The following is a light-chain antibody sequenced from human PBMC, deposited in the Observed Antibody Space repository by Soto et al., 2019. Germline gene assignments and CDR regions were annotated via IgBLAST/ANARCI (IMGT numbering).Light chain of an antibody. CDR1: QSVSSN. CDR3: QQYNTYSWT. Sequence: EIVMTQSPATLSVSPGERATLSCRASQSVSSNLAWYQQKPGQAPRLLIYGASTRATGIPARFSGSGSGTEFTLTISSLQSDDFATYYCQQYNTYSWTFGQGTKV. J-gene: IGKJ1*01. CDR2: GAS. V-gene: IGKV3-15*01.